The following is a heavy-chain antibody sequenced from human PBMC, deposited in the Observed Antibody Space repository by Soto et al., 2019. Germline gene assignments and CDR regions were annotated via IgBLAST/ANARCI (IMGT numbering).Heavy chain of an antibody. CDR2: ISGGGSNT. D-gene: IGHD4-4*01. CDR1: GFPFSRYV. CDR3: AKDSNKYSSSLRGRYFDY. V-gene: IGHV3-23*01. J-gene: IGHJ4*02. Sequence: ESVGGLVQRGGSLRLSCAASGFPFSRYVMSWVRQAPGKGLEWVSGISGGGSNTFYADSVKGRFTISRDNSKNTLLLQMNSLGAEDTAVYYCAKDSNKYSSSLRGRYFDYWGQGIGVTVSS.